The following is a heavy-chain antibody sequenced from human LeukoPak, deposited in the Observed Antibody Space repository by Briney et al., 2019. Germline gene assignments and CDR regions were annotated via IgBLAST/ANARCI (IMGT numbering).Heavy chain of an antibody. D-gene: IGHD4-23*01. Sequence: SETLSLTCAVSGGSIGSSNWWSWVRPPPGKGLEWIGEIYHNGSTNYNPSLKSRVTISVDKSKNQFSLKLSSVTAADTAVYYCARVTRLSTGATVVTPEYYFDYWGQGTLVTVSS. CDR1: GGSIGSSNW. CDR3: ARVTRLSTGATVVTPEYYFDY. V-gene: IGHV4-4*02. CDR2: IYHNGST. J-gene: IGHJ4*02.